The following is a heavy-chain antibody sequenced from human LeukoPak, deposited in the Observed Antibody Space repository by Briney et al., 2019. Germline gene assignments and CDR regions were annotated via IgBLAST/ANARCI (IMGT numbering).Heavy chain of an antibody. CDR1: GYTFTSYG. D-gene: IGHD6-19*01. CDR2: ISTYNGNT. Sequence: ASVKVSCKASGYTFTSYGISWVRQAPGQGLEWMGWISTYNGNTHYAQKLQGRVTMTTNTSTSTAYMELRSLRSDDTAVYYCARSSLAVAGSVFDYWGQGTLVTVSS. J-gene: IGHJ4*02. V-gene: IGHV1-18*01. CDR3: ARSSLAVAGSVFDY.